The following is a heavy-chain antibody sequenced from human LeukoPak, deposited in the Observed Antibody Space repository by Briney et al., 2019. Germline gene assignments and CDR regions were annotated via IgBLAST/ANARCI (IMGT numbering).Heavy chain of an antibody. Sequence: SETLSLTCTVSGGSISSYYWSWIRQPPGKGLEWIGYIYYSGSTNYNPSLKSRVTISVDTSKNQFSLKLSSVTAADTAVYYCARGSHGYGSGSYHYYYYMDVWGKGTTVTVSS. CDR1: GGSISSYY. CDR2: IYYSGST. CDR3: ARGSHGYGSGSYHYYYYMDV. J-gene: IGHJ6*03. V-gene: IGHV4-59*01. D-gene: IGHD3-10*01.